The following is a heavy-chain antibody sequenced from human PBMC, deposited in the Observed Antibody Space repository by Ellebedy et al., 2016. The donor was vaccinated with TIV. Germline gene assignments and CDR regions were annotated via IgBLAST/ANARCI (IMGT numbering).Heavy chain of an antibody. D-gene: IGHD3-3*01. Sequence: GESLKISCGASGFTFSTSWMSWVRQAPGKGLEWLANIKYDGSEKYYVGSVKGRFTISRDNAKNSLYLQMDRLRDEDTAVYYCARWYDDSWTGYYSWGQGTLVTVSS. J-gene: IGHJ4*02. CDR2: IKYDGSEK. V-gene: IGHV3-7*02. CDR3: ARWYDDSWTGYYS. CDR1: GFTFSTSW.